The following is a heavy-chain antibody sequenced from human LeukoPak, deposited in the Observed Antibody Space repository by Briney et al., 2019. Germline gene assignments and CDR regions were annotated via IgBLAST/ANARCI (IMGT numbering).Heavy chain of an antibody. CDR2: ISGTGGST. CDR3: AKAPYGLNWFDP. CDR1: GFTFSSYA. D-gene: IGHD3/OR15-3a*01. Sequence: GGSLRLSCAASGFTFSSYAMSWVRQAPGKGLEWVSAISGTGGSTYYADSVKGRFTISRDNSKNTLYLQMNGLRAEDTAVYYCAKAPYGLNWFDPWGQGTLVTVSS. V-gene: IGHV3-23*01. J-gene: IGHJ5*02.